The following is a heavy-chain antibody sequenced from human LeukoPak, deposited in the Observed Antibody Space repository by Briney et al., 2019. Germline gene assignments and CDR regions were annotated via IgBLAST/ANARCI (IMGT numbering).Heavy chain of an antibody. D-gene: IGHD4-23*01. CDR1: GGSVSSSSYY. J-gene: IGHJ4*02. CDR3: FLWDTVVSRDY. Sequence: PSETLSLTYTVSGGSVSSSSYYWGWLRQPPGEGLEWSGSIFYSGSTYYNPSLKSRVTIFVDTSKNQCSLELSAATAADTAVYYCFLWDTVVSRDYWGQGTLVTVSS. CDR2: IFYSGST. V-gene: IGHV4-39*01.